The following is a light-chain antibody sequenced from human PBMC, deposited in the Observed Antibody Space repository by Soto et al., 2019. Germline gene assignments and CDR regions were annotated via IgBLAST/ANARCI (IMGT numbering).Light chain of an antibody. V-gene: IGKV1-33*01. Sequence: DIQMTQSPSSLSASIGDRVTITCQASHDIANFLSWYQQKPGHAPKLLISDASNLEAGVASRFSGSRSGTDFTFAISSLQPEDVATYYCQQYDALPYTFGPGTKVDSK. CDR1: HDIANF. CDR2: DAS. CDR3: QQYDALPYT. J-gene: IGKJ3*01.